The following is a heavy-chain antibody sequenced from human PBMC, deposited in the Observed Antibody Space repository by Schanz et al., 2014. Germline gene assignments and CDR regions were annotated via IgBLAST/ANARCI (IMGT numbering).Heavy chain of an antibody. D-gene: IGHD6-13*01. CDR3: ARGLIAAAGGAFDY. CDR1: GFTFSSYA. CDR2: ISGSGGST. J-gene: IGHJ4*02. Sequence: EVQLLESGGGLVQPGGSLRLSCAASGFTFSSYAMSWVRQAPGKGLEWVSAISGSGGSTYYADSVRGRFTMSRDNSKNTVYLQMNSLRAGDAAVYYCARGLIAAAGGAFDYWGQGTLVAVSA. V-gene: IGHV3-23*01.